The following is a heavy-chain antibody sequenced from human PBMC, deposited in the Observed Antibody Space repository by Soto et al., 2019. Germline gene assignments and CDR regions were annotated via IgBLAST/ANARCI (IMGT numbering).Heavy chain of an antibody. D-gene: IGHD2-2*01. V-gene: IGHV3-11*05. CDR1: GFTFSDYY. CDR3: ARSSRYCSSTSCDYPFDY. CDR2: ISSSSSYT. J-gene: IGHJ4*02. Sequence: QVQLVESGGDLVKPGGSLRLACAASGFTFSDYYMSWIRQAPRKELDRVSYISSSSSYTNYADSVKGLFPISRDNAKISLYLQMNSLRAEDTAVYYCARSSRYCSSTSCDYPFDYWGQGILVIVSS.